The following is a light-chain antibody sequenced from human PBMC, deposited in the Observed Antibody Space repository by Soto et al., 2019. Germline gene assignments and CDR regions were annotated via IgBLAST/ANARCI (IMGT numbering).Light chain of an antibody. Sequence: EIVLTQSPGTLSLSPGERAILSCRASQSLSSNYLAWYQQKPCQAPRLLIDGASTRATGIPYRFSGSGSGTDFTLTISTLEPEDFAVYYCQQYGSSLFTFGPGTKVDMK. J-gene: IGKJ3*01. CDR3: QQYGSSLFT. CDR1: QSLSSNY. CDR2: GAS. V-gene: IGKV3-20*01.